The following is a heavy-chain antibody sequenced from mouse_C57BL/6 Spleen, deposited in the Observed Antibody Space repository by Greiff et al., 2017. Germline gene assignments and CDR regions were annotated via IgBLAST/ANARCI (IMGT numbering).Heavy chain of an antibody. J-gene: IGHJ1*03. D-gene: IGHD1-1*01. CDR1: GYSITSGYY. CDR3: AREGITTVVATRYFDV. CDR2: ISYDGSN. Sequence: EVQLQESGPGLVKPSQSLSLTCSVTGYSITSGYYWNWIRQFPGNKLEWMGYISYDGSNNYKPSLKNRISITCDTSKNQFFLKLNSVTTEDTATYYCAREGITTVVATRYFDVWGTGTTVTVSS. V-gene: IGHV3-6*01.